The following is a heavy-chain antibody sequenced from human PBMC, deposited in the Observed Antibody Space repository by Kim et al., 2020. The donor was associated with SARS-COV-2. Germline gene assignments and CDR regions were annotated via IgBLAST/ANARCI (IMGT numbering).Heavy chain of an antibody. V-gene: IGHV3-7*01. CDR2: IKQDGSEK. D-gene: IGHD3-10*01. CDR3: ARDRPPPRGLPPGDYYYYGMDV. Sequence: GGSLRLSCAASGFTFSSYWMSWVRQAPGKGLEWVANIKQDGSEKYYVDSVKGRFTISRDNAKNSLYLQMNSLRAEDTAVYYCARDRPPPRGLPPGDYYYYGMDVWGQGTTVTVSS. J-gene: IGHJ6*02. CDR1: GFTFSSYW.